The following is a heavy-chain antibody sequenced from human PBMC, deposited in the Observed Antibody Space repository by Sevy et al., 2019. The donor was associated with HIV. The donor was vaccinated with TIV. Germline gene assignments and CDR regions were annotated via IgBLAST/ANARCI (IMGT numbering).Heavy chain of an antibody. CDR1: GFTFSSYA. CDR3: ARAGANYDFWSGYGD. V-gene: IGHV3-30-3*01. Sequence: GGSLRLSCAASGFTFSSYAMHWVRQAPGKGLEWVAVISYDGSNKYYADSVKGRFTISRDNSKNTLYLQMNSLRAEDTAVYYCARAGANYDFWSGYGDWGQGTLVTVSS. CDR2: ISYDGSNK. J-gene: IGHJ4*02. D-gene: IGHD3-3*01.